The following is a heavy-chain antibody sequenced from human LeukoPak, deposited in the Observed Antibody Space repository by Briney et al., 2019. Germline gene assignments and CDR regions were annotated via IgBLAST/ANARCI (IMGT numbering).Heavy chain of an antibody. CDR3: ARKDQLPYYYYYGMDV. Sequence: GASVKVSCKASGYTFTGYYMHWVRQAPGQGLEWMGWINPNSGGTNYAQKFQGRVTMTRDTSISTAYMELSRLRSEDTAVYYCARKDQLPYYYYYGMDVWGQGTTVTVSS. J-gene: IGHJ6*02. CDR1: GYTFTGYY. V-gene: IGHV1-2*02. CDR2: INPNSGGT. D-gene: IGHD2-2*01.